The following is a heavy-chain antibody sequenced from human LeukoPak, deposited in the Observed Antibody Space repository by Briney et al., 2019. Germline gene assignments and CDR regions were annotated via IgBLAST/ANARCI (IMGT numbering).Heavy chain of an antibody. J-gene: IGHJ5*01. CDR2: MYPGDSDT. V-gene: IGHV5-51*01. CDR1: GYSFTTYW. D-gene: IGHD3-22*01. CDR3: ARQIRGDYYDRSGYYFFDS. Sequence: GESLKISCKGSGYSFTTYWIGWVRQMPGKGLEWMGIMYPGDSDTRYSPSFQGQVTISADKSISTAYLQWSSLKASDTAMYYCARQIRGDYYDRSGYYFFDSWGQGTLVTVSS.